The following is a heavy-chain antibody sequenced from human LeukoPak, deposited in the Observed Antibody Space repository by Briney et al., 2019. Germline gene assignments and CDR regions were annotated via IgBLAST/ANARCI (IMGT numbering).Heavy chain of an antibody. CDR3: AKEGVQYYYDSSGYSDY. J-gene: IGHJ4*02. CDR2: ISGSGGST. V-gene: IGHV3-23*01. D-gene: IGHD3-22*01. CDR1: GFTFSTYA. Sequence: GGSLRLSCAASGFTFSTYAMSWVRQAPGKGLEWVSAISGSGGSTYYADSVKGRFTISRDNSKNTLYLQMNSLRAEDTAVYYCAKEGVQYYYDSSGYSDYWGQGTLVTVSS.